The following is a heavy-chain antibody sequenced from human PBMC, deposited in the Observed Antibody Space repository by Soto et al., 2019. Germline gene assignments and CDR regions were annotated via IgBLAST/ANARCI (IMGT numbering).Heavy chain of an antibody. J-gene: IGHJ6*02. D-gene: IGHD6-25*01. CDR3: ARGGRHSDYYYYYGMDV. CDR1: GYTFTIYY. CDR2: INTSGGSP. V-gene: IGHV1-46*01. Sequence: ASVKVSCKAFGYTFTIYYIHWVRQAPGQGLEWMGVINTSGGSPTYAQKFQDRVTMTRDTSTSTVYTELSSLRSEDTAVYYCARGGRHSDYYYYYGMDVWGQGTTVTVSS.